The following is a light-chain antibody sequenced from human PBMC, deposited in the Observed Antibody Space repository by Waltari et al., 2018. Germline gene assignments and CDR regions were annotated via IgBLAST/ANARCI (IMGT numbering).Light chain of an antibody. CDR3: HVWDGKTVM. V-gene: IGLV3-21*02. CDR1: NIEGRS. Sequence: SSMLTQAPSVSETPRQKTTINRRRDNIEGRSFHWYQQRPGRAPVLVVYLNSDRPSGIPDRFSGSKSGNAATLTISRVEAGDEADYYCHVWDGKTVMFGGGTKLTVL. J-gene: IGLJ3*02. CDR2: LNS.